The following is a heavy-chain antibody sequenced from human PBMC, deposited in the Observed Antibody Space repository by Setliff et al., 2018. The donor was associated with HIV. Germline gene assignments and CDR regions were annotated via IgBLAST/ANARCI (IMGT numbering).Heavy chain of an antibody. D-gene: IGHD1-26*01. V-gene: IGHV3-7*01. CDR2: IKQDGSEK. J-gene: IGHJ4*02. CDR1: GFTFSSYW. Sequence: GSLRLSCAASGFTFSSYWMSWVRQAPGKGLEWVANIKQDGSEKYYVDSVKGRFTISRDNAKNSLYLQMNSLRAEDTAVYYCARDGGASGSYYFDYWGQGTLVTVSS. CDR3: ARDGGASGSYYFDY.